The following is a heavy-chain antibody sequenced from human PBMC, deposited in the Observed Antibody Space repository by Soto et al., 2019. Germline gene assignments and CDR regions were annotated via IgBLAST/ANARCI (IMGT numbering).Heavy chain of an antibody. CDR3: ATELRSVGAVAGAGRDS. Sequence: SVKVSCKASGGTFTSYAISWVRQAPGQGLEWMGGIIPIFGTANYAQKFQGRVTITADESTSTAYMELSSLRSEDTAVYYCATELRSVGAVAGAGRDSCGQGTLVTVSS. CDR1: GGTFTSYA. CDR2: IIPIFGTA. J-gene: IGHJ4*02. V-gene: IGHV1-69*13. D-gene: IGHD6-19*01.